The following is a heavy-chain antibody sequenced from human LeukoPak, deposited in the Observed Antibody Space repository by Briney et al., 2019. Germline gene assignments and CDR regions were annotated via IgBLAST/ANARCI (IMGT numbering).Heavy chain of an antibody. J-gene: IGHJ4*02. V-gene: IGHV3-30*04. D-gene: IGHD6-19*01. CDR2: ISYDGSNK. CDR3: AYSSLST. CDR1: GFTFSSYA. Sequence: PGRSLRLSCAASGFTFSSYAMHWVRQAPGKGLEWVAVISYDGSNKYYPDSVKGRFTISRNNSKNTLYLQMNSLRAEDTAVYYCAYSSLSTWGQGTLVTVSS.